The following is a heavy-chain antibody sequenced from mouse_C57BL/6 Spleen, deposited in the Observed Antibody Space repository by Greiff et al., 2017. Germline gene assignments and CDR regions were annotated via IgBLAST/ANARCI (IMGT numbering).Heavy chain of an antibody. Sequence: VQLQQSGPELVKPGASVKMSCKASGYTFTDYNMYWVKQSHGKSLEWIGYINPNNGGTSYNEKFKGKATLTVNKSTSTAYMELRSLTSEDSAVYYCASHYGYDGFAYWGQGTLVTVSA. CDR2: INPNNGGT. V-gene: IGHV1-22*01. D-gene: IGHD2-14*01. CDR1: GYTFTDYN. CDR3: ASHYGYDGFAY. J-gene: IGHJ3*01.